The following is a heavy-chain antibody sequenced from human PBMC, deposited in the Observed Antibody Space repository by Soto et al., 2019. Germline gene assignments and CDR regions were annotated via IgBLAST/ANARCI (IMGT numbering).Heavy chain of an antibody. V-gene: IGHV1-3*01. CDR2: INAGNGNT. CDR3: ARERTIARRSGGSWDY. D-gene: IGHD2-15*01. CDR1: GYTFTSYA. Sequence: GASVKVSCKASGYTFTSYAMHWVRQAPGQRLEWMGWINAGNGNTKYSKKFQGRVTITRDTSASTAYMELSSLRSEDTAVYYCARERTIARRSGGSWDYWGQGTLVTVSS. J-gene: IGHJ4*02.